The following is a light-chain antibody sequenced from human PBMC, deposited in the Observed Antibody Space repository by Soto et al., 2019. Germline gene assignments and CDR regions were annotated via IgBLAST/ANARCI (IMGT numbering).Light chain of an antibody. J-gene: IGKJ2*01. CDR2: GAS. CDR3: QQYTNWPFT. V-gene: IGKV3-15*01. CDR1: QSVSSN. Sequence: EIVMTQSPATLSVSPGERATLSCRASQSVSSNLAWYQQKRGQAPGLLIYGASTRATGIPARFSGSGSGTEFTLTISSLQSEDFAVYYCQQYTNWPFTFGQGTKLEIK.